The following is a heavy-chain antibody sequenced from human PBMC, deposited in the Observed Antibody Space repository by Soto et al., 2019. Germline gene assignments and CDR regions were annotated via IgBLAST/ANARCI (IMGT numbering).Heavy chain of an antibody. Sequence: EVQVVESGGGLVQSGGSLRLSCVVSGFNVSSNFMTWVRQAPVKGLEWVSEFYSGGTSYYADSVKGRFTISRDNSKNTVFLQMNTLRAGDTAVYYCTTDSLWSPSRFDPWGQGTPVTVSS. CDR2: FYSGGTS. CDR3: TTDSLWSPSRFDP. V-gene: IGHV3-53*01. CDR1: GFNVSSNF. J-gene: IGHJ5*02. D-gene: IGHD2-21*01.